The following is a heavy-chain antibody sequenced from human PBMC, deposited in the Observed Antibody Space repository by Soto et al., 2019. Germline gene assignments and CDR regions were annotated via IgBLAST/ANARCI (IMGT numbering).Heavy chain of an antibody. D-gene: IGHD6-13*01. V-gene: IGHV3-64*04. CDR2: ISSNGGST. Sequence: GGSLRLSCSASGFTFSSYAMHWVRQAPGKGLEYVSAISSNGGSTYYADSVKGRFTISRDNAKNSLYLQMNSLRDEDTAVYYCARDGEQQLAPTFDYWGQGTLVTVSS. CDR3: ARDGEQQLAPTFDY. CDR1: GFTFSSYA. J-gene: IGHJ4*02.